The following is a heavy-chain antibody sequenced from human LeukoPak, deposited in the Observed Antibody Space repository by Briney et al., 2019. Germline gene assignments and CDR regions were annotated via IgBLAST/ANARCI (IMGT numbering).Heavy chain of an antibody. Sequence: VQPGGSLRLSCTTSGFSFTNYAMNWVRQAPGKGLEWLSYISGPGTTTKYADSVKGRFTISRDNDKNSLYLQMNSLRAEDTAVYYCARDWIWGQGTMVTVSS. CDR3: ARDWI. V-gene: IGHV3-48*01. CDR2: ISGPGTTT. J-gene: IGHJ3*02. CDR1: GFSFTNYA.